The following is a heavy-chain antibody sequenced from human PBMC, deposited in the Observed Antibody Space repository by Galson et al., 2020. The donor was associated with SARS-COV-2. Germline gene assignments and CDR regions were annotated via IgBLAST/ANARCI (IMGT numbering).Heavy chain of an antibody. J-gene: IGHJ5*02. D-gene: IGHD3-16*02. Sequence: SQTLSLTCTVTGASIRSHYWSWIRQPPGKGQEWIGFVSYSGGANPNPSLKSRVTISVDTSKNQFSLKLTSVTTADTAVYYCASLNPYRTWGQGTLVTVSS. CDR2: VSYSGGA. CDR1: GASIRSHY. V-gene: IGHV4-59*11. CDR3: ASLNPYRT.